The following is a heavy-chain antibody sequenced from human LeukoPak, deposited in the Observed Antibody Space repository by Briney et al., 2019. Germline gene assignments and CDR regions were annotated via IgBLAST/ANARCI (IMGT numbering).Heavy chain of an antibody. J-gene: IGHJ4*02. CDR2: INWNGGST. CDR3: ARVSDISVAAYFDY. Sequence: GGSLRLSCAASGFTFDDYGMSWVRQAPGRGLDWVSGINWNGGSTYYADSVKGRFTISRDNSKNSLYLQMNSLRAEDTALYYCARVSDISVAAYFDYWGQGTLVTVSS. CDR1: GFTFDDYG. V-gene: IGHV3-20*04. D-gene: IGHD6-19*01.